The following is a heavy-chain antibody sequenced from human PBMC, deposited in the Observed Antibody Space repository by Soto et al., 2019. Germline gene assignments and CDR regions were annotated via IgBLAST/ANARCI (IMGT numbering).Heavy chain of an antibody. CDR3: ARWYYDSSGYPESWYNYYYYGMDV. V-gene: IGHV1-18*01. CDR2: ISAYNGNT. J-gene: IGHJ6*02. Sequence: ASVKVSCKASGYTFTSYGISWVRQAPGQGLEWMGWISAYNGNTNYAQKLQGRVTMTTDTSTSTAYMELRSLRSDDTAVYYCARWYYDSSGYPESWYNYYYYGMDVWGQGTTVTVSS. CDR1: GYTFTSYG. D-gene: IGHD3-22*01.